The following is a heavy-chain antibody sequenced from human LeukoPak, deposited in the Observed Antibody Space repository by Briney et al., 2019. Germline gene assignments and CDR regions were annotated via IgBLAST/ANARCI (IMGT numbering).Heavy chain of an antibody. V-gene: IGHV3-21*01. CDR3: ARVAVSGPTGWFDS. D-gene: IGHD2-8*02. CDR2: ISSTSAYI. Sequence: GGSPRLSCAGSGFALKSYSLTWVRQAPGKGLEWVSSISSTSAYIHYADSVKGRFTISRDNVDNVVYLEMNSLGAEDTATYYCARVAVSGPTGWFDSWGQGTLVIVSS. J-gene: IGHJ5*01. CDR1: GFALKSYS.